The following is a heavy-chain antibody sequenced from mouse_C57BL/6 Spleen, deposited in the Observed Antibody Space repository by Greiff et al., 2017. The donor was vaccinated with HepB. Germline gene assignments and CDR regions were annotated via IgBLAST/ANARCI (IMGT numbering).Heavy chain of an antibody. CDR2: ISDGGSYT. Sequence: EVKVVESGGGLVKPGGSLKLSCAASGFTFSSYAMSWVRQTPEKRLEWVATISDGGSYTYYPDNVKGRFTISRDNAKNNLYLQMSHLKSEDTAMYYCARDNSYYGSSFDYWGQGTTLTVSS. J-gene: IGHJ2*01. D-gene: IGHD1-1*01. V-gene: IGHV5-4*01. CDR1: GFTFSSYA. CDR3: ARDNSYYGSSFDY.